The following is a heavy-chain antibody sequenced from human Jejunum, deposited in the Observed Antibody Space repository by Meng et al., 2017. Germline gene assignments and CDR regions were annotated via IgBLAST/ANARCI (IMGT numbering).Heavy chain of an antibody. Sequence: QVPRQQSGAGMLKPSQTLSLTCAFYGGSISGYFWSWIRQAPGEGLEWVGEFTRGGTTNYNPSLKIRVTISADTTKNQFSLTLSSVSAADTAVYYCARHEVDFDNWGQGTLVTVSS. CDR1: GGSISGYF. D-gene: IGHD1-26*01. V-gene: IGHV4-34*02. CDR3: ARHEVDFDN. J-gene: IGHJ4*02. CDR2: FTRGGTT.